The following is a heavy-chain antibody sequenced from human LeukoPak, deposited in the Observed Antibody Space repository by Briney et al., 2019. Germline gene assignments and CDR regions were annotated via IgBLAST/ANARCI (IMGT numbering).Heavy chain of an antibody. Sequence: GGSLRLPCAASGFKFGSYSMKWVRQAPGKGLEWVSFISSSSSYIYYADSLKGRFTISRDNAKNSLYLQMNSLRAEDTAVYYCARGTMFPYYFDYWGQGTLVTVSS. CDR1: GFKFGSYS. CDR2: ISSSSSYI. V-gene: IGHV3-21*01. D-gene: IGHD3-10*02. CDR3: ARGTMFPYYFDY. J-gene: IGHJ4*02.